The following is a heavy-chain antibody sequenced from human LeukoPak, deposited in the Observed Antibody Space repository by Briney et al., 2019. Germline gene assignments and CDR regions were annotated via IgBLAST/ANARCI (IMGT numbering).Heavy chain of an antibody. CDR2: IYPGDSDT. D-gene: IGHD1-1*01. J-gene: IGHJ4*02. CDR1: GYSFTSSW. V-gene: IGHV5-51*01. Sequence: GESLKISCKGSGYSFTSSWIGWVRQMPGKGLEWMGIIYPGDSDTRYRPSFQGQVTISADKSISTAYLQWSSLNTSDTAMYYCARYTDHYYFDYWGQGTLVTVSS. CDR3: ARYTDHYYFDY.